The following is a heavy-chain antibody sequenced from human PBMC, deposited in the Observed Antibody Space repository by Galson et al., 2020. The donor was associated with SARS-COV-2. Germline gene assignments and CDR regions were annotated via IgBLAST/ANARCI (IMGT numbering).Heavy chain of an antibody. D-gene: IGHD6-13*01. V-gene: IGHV4-59*01. Sequence: SETLSLTCTVSGGPISSYYWSWIRQPPGKGLEWIGNIYYRGSTNYNPSLKSRLTISVDTTKNHFSLKVSSVTAADTAVYYWARERYSSSWEYYGMEVWGHGTTVTVSS. CDR1: GGPISSYY. CDR3: ARERYSSSWEYYGMEV. CDR2: IYYRGST. J-gene: IGHJ6*02.